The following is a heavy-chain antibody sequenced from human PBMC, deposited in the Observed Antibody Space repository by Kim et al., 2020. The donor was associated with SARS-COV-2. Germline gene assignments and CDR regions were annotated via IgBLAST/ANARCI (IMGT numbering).Heavy chain of an antibody. CDR3: AKLEDQVIVEAALDY. Sequence: GGSLRLSCAASGFTFSSYAMSWVRQAPGKGLEWVSAISGSGGSTYYADSVKGRFTISRDNSKNTLYLQMNSLRAEDTAVYYCAKLEDQVIVEAALDYWGQETLVTVSS. V-gene: IGHV3-23*01. CDR1: GFTFSSYA. D-gene: IGHD3-22*01. J-gene: IGHJ4*02. CDR2: ISGSGGST.